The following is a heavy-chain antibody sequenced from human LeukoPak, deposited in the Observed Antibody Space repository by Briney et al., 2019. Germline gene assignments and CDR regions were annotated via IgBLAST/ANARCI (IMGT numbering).Heavy chain of an antibody. Sequence: GGSLRLSCAASGFTVSSNYMSWVRQAPGKGLEWVSVIYSGGSTYYADSVKGRFTISRDNSRNTVYLQMNSLRAEDTAVYYCPTETRKDWGQGTLVTVSS. CDR1: GFTVSSNY. J-gene: IGHJ4*02. V-gene: IGHV3-53*01. D-gene: IGHD1-14*01. CDR2: IYSGGST. CDR3: PTETRKD.